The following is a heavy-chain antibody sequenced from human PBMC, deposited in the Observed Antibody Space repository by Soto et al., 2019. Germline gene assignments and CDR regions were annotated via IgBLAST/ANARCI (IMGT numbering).Heavy chain of an antibody. J-gene: IGHJ5*02. CDR2: ISGNGIST. V-gene: IGHV3-23*04. CDR3: AKVLDPDFWGPSHGWFDT. CDR1: GFTFINFA. D-gene: IGHD3-3*01. Sequence: EVQLVESGGGLVHPEGSLRLSCAASGFTFINFAMTWVRQAPGKGLEWVSAISGNGISTYYADSVKGRFTISRDNSMDTVHLQMHSLRADDTAVYYCAKVLDPDFWGPSHGWFDTWGQGVLVTVSS.